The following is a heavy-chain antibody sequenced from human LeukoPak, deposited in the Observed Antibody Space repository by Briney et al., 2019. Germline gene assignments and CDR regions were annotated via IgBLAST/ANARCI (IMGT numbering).Heavy chain of an antibody. V-gene: IGHV3-48*03. D-gene: IGHD2-8*01. CDR2: ISGSGIK. J-gene: IGHJ3*02. Sequence: GGSLRLSCAASRFTFSSYEMNWLRQAPGKGLEWVSYISGSGIKHYADSVKGRFTISRDNAKNSLYLQMNSLRVEDTAVYYCAREDTGVAFDIWGQGTTVTV. CDR3: AREDTGVAFDI. CDR1: RFTFSSYE.